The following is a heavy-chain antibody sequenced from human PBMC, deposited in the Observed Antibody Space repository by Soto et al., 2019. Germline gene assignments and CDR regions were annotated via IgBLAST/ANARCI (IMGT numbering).Heavy chain of an antibody. D-gene: IGHD2-15*01. Sequence: GGSLRLSCAASGFTFSSYAMSWVRQAPGKGLEWVSAISGSGGSTYYADSVKGRFTISRDNSKNTLYLQMNSLRAEDTAVYYCAKGLADILVVVAATGLDYWGQGTLVTVSS. CDR1: GFTFSSYA. CDR2: ISGSGGST. V-gene: IGHV3-23*01. CDR3: AKGLADILVVVAATGLDY. J-gene: IGHJ4*02.